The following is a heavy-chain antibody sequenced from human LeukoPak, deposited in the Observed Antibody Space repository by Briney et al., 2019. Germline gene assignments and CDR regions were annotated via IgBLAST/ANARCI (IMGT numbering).Heavy chain of an antibody. V-gene: IGHV3-23*01. Sequence: GGSLRLSCVASGYTFRSYAMTWVRQAPRKGLEWVSAISGSGDTTFYADSVRGRFTISRDNSKNTLYLQMNSLRADDTAVYYCAKTSGSSWLDAFDIWGQGTMVTVSS. CDR1: GYTFRSYA. CDR2: ISGSGDTT. J-gene: IGHJ3*02. D-gene: IGHD6-13*01. CDR3: AKTSGSSWLDAFDI.